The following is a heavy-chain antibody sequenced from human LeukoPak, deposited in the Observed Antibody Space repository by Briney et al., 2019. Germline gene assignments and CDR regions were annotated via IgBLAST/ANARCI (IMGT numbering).Heavy chain of an antibody. CDR1: GGSISSYY. V-gene: IGHV4-59*01. J-gene: IGHJ4*02. D-gene: IGHD6-19*01. Sequence: SETLSLTCTVSGGSISSYYWSWIRQPPGKGLEWIGYIYYSGSTNYNPSLKSRVTISVDTSKNQFSLKLSSVTAADTAVYYCARLDSSGWYRDWGQGTLVTVSS. CDR3: ARLDSSGWYRD. CDR2: IYYSGST.